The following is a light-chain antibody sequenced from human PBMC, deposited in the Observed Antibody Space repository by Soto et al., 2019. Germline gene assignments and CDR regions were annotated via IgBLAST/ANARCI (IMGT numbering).Light chain of an antibody. CDR2: GAS. V-gene: IGKV3-20*01. CDR3: HQYGDSPDT. J-gene: IGKJ3*01. CDR1: QSVSSNY. Sequence: EIVLTQSPGTLSLSPGERATLSCRASQSVSSNYLAWYQHKPGQAPRLLIYGASSRATGIPDRFSGSGSETEFTLTISRLEPEDFAVYYCHQYGDSPDTFGPGTKVDIK.